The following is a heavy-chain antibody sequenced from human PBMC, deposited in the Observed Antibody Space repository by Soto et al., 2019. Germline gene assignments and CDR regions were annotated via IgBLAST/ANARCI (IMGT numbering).Heavy chain of an antibody. CDR2: INPNSGGT. CDR1: GYTFTGYY. Sequence: GASVKVSCKASGYTFTGYYMHWVRQAPGQGLEWMGWINPNSGGTNYAQKFQGWVTMTRDTSISTAYMELSRLRSDDTAVYYCARGNGGEDRTGGSSDAFDIWIQGTMLTFSS. V-gene: IGHV1-2*04. D-gene: IGHD2-8*02. J-gene: IGHJ3*02. CDR3: ARGNGGEDRTGGSSDAFDI.